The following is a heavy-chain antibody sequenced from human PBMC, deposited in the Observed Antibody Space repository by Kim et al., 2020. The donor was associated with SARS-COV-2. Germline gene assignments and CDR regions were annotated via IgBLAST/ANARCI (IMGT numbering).Heavy chain of an antibody. CDR2: IYTSGST. CDR3: ARDGPYLLWFGELFPSGAFDI. Sequence: SETLSLTCTVSGGSISSGSYYWSWIRQPAGKGLEWIGRIYTSGSTNYNPSLKSRVTISVDTSKNQFSLKLSSVTAADTAVYYCARDGPYLLWFGELFPSGAFDIWGQGTMVTVSS. D-gene: IGHD3-10*01. V-gene: IGHV4-61*02. J-gene: IGHJ3*02. CDR1: GGSISSGSYY.